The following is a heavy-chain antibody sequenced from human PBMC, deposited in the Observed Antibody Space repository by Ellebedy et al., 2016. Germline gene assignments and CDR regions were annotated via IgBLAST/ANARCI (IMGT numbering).Heavy chain of an antibody. J-gene: IGHJ3*02. CDR1: GYTFTSYT. CDR3: ARDMYSSGSYYDRVAFDI. V-gene: IGHV1-3*01. CDR2: INAGNGNT. D-gene: IGHD3-22*01. Sequence: ASVKVSCKASGYTFTSYTMHWVRQAPGQRLEWMGWINAGNGNTKYSQKFQGRVTINRDTSANTDYMELINLRSEDTAVYFCARDMYSSGSYYDRVAFDIWGQGTVVTVSS.